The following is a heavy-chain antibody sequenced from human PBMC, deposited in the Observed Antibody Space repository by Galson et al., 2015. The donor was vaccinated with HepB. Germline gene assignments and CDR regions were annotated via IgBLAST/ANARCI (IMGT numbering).Heavy chain of an antibody. J-gene: IGHJ5*02. CDR2: ISTYNGHT. V-gene: IGHV1-18*01. Sequence: SVKVSCKASGYTFSNHAINWVRQAPGQGLEWMGWISTYNGHTNSAQKFQDRVTMTADTSTSTAYMELRSLRSDDTAIYYCAREGRATIGSWFDPWGQGTLVTVSS. D-gene: IGHD1-26*01. CDR3: AREGRATIGSWFDP. CDR1: GYTFSNHA.